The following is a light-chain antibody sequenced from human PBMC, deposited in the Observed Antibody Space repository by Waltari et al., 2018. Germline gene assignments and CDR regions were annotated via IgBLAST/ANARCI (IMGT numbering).Light chain of an antibody. CDR2: GAS. V-gene: IGKV3-15*01. Sequence: EIVMTQSPATLSVSPGERATLSCRVSQSVSTNLAWYQQKPGQTPRLLMYGASTRATGVPARCSGSGSGTDFTLTISSLQSEDFAVYYCQQYHNWPPWTFGQGTKVEI. CDR3: QQYHNWPPWT. CDR1: QSVSTN. J-gene: IGKJ1*01.